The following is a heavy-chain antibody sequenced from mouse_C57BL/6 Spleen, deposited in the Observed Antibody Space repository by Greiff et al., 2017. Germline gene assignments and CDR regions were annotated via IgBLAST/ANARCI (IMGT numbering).Heavy chain of an antibody. D-gene: IGHD2-2*01. J-gene: IGHJ3*01. CDR1: GYTFTSYW. CDR2: IDPSDSYT. CDR3: ARSGYDVFAY. Sequence: VQLQQPGAELVMPGASVKLSCKASGYTFTSYWMHWVKQRPGQGLEWIGEIDPSDSYTNYNQKFKGKSTLTVDKSSSTAYMQLSSLTSEDSAVYYCARSGYDVFAYWGQGTLVTVSA. V-gene: IGHV1-69*01.